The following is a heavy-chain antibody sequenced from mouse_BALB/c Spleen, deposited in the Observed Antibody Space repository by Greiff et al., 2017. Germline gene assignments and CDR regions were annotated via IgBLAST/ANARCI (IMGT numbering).Heavy chain of an antibody. D-gene: IGHD2-1*01. CDR2: ISDGGSYT. CDR1: GFTFSDYY. J-gene: IGHJ2*01. Sequence: EVQVVESGGGLVKPGGSLKLSCAASGFTFSDYYMYWVRQTPEKRLEWVATISDGGSYTYYPDSVKGRFTISRDNAKNNLYLQMTSLRSEDTAMYYCARDYGNYVDYFDYWGQGTTLTVSS. V-gene: IGHV5-4*02. CDR3: ARDYGNYVDYFDY.